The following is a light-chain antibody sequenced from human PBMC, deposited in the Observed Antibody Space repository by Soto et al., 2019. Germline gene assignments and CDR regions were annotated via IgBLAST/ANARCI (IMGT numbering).Light chain of an antibody. CDR1: QSVSSD. CDR3: QQYNNSPPFT. J-gene: IGKJ4*01. V-gene: IGKV3-15*01. Sequence: EIVMTQSPATLSVSPGERATLSCRASQSVSSDLAWYQQKPDQSPRLLIYGASTRATGVPSRFSGSGSGTEFTLTISSLQSEDFAVYYCQQYNNSPPFTFGGGTKVEIK. CDR2: GAS.